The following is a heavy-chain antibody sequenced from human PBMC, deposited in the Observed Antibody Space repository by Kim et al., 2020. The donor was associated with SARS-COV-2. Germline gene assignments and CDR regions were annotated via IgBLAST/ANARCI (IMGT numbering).Heavy chain of an antibody. Sequence: SVKVSCKASGGTFSSYAISWVRQAPGQGREWMGGIIPIFGTANYAQKFQGRVTITADKSTSTAYMELSSLRSEDTAVYYCALVGATSGAFDIWGQGTMVTVSS. V-gene: IGHV1-69*06. D-gene: IGHD1-26*01. CDR1: GGTFSSYA. CDR2: IIPIFGTA. J-gene: IGHJ3*02. CDR3: ALVGATSGAFDI.